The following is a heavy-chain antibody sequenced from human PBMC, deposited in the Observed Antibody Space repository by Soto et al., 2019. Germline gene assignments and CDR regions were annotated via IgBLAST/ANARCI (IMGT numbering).Heavy chain of an antibody. V-gene: IGHV3-49*04. CDR1: GFTFGDYA. D-gene: IGHD6-13*01. J-gene: IGHJ6*02. CDR2: IRSKAYGGTT. CDR3: XRNIQQLAHYYYYGMDV. Sequence: GGSLRLSCTASGFTFGDYAMSWVRQAPGKGLEWVGFIRSKAYGGTTEYAASVKGRFTISRDDSKSIAYLQMNSLKTEDTAVYYCXRNIQQLAHYYYYGMDVWGQGTTVTVSS.